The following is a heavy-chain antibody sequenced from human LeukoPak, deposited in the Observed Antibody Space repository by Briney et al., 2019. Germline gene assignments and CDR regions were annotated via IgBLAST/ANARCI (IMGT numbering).Heavy chain of an antibody. Sequence: PGGSLRLSCAASGSTFSSYAMSWVRQAPGKGLEWVSAISGSGGSTYYADSVKGRFTISRDNSKNTLYLQMNSLRAEDTAVYYCAKATMIVVGPYFDYWGQGTLVTVSS. CDR3: AKATMIVVGPYFDY. D-gene: IGHD3-22*01. V-gene: IGHV3-23*01. CDR1: GSTFSSYA. CDR2: ISGSGGST. J-gene: IGHJ4*02.